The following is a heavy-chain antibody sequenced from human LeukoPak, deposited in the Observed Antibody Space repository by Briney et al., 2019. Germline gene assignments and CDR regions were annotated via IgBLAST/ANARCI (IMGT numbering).Heavy chain of an antibody. Sequence: AGGSLRLSCVASGFTFSNYVMSRVPQAPGKGLEWVSAITGSGANRYYADSLKGRFTTSRDNSKNTVLLQMNSLRHEDTAIYYCVIWGDYDVLTGYYVPDYWGQGTLVTVAS. D-gene: IGHD3-9*01. CDR3: VIWGDYDVLTGYYVPDY. CDR1: GFTFSNYV. CDR2: ITGSGANR. J-gene: IGHJ4*02. V-gene: IGHV3-23*01.